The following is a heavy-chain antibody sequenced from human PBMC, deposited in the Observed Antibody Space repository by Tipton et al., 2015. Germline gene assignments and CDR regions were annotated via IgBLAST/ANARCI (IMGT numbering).Heavy chain of an antibody. V-gene: IGHV4-59*01. Sequence: LRLSCSVSSDPISKYYWSWIRQPPGKELEWIGYIQYSGSTNYNPSLKSRVTISVDTSKNQFSLKLSSVTAADTAVYYCACQDYDSLTRDYQTVDYWGQGTLVTVSS. D-gene: IGHD3-9*01. CDR2: IQYSGST. J-gene: IGHJ4*02. CDR1: SDPISKYY. CDR3: ACQDYDSLTRDYQTVDY.